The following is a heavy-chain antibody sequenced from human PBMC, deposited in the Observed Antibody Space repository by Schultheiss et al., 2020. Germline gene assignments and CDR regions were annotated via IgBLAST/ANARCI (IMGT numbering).Heavy chain of an antibody. CDR1: GGSISSYY. V-gene: IGHV4-4*07. D-gene: IGHD3-3*01. CDR3: ARGTYYDFWSGYSAQYYYYMDV. CDR2: IYTSGST. Sequence: SETLSLTCTVSGGSISSYYWSWIRQPAGKGLEWIGRIYTSGSTNYNPSLKSRVTMSVDTSKNQFSLKLSSLTAADTAVYYCARGTYYDFWSGYSAQYYYYMDVWGKGATATVSS. J-gene: IGHJ6*03.